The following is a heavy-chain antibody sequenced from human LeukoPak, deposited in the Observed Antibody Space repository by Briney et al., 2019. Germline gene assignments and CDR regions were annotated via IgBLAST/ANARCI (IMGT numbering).Heavy chain of an antibody. J-gene: IGHJ6*03. D-gene: IGHD3-3*01. CDR3: ARDRTIFGATSYYMDV. CDR1: GYTFTSYY. V-gene: IGHV1-2*02. Sequence: ASVKVSCKASGYTFTSYYMHWVRQAPGQGLEWMGWINPNSGGTNYAQNFQGRVTMTKDTSINTAYMELSRLRSDDTALYYCARDRTIFGATSYYMDVWGKGTTVTVSS. CDR2: INPNSGGT.